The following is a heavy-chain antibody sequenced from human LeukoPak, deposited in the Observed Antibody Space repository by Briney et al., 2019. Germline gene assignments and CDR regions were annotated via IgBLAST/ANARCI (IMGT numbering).Heavy chain of an antibody. D-gene: IGHD5-24*01. CDR1: GFAFSSYG. CDR3: AQAWRWLQLNY. CDR2: ISYDGSDK. J-gene: IGHJ4*02. Sequence: GGSLRLSCAASGFAFSSYGMHWVRQAPGKGLEWVAVISYDGSDKYYADSVKGRFTISRDNSMNTLYLQMNSLRDEDTAVYYCAQAWRWLQLNYWGQGTLVTVSS. V-gene: IGHV3-30*18.